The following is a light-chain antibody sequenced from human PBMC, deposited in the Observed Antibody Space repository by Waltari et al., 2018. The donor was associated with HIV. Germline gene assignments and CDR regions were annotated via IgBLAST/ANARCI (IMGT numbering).Light chain of an antibody. CDR1: KSVGSD. V-gene: IGKV3-15*01. CDR2: GAS. CDR3: QQYYNWLPYT. Sequence: EIVMTQSQATLSVSPGERATLSCRASKSVGSDLAWYQQKPGQAPRLVIYGASTRATGIPARFSGSGSGTEFTLTISSLQSADFAVYYCQQYYNWLPYTFGQGTKLEIK. J-gene: IGKJ2*01.